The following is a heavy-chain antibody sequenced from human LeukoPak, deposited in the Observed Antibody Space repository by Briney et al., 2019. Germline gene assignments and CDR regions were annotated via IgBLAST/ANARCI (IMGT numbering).Heavy chain of an antibody. Sequence: GGSLRLSCAASGFTFSSYAMSWVRQAPGKGLEWVSAISGCGGSTYYADSVKGRFTISRDNSKNTLYLQMNSLRAEDTAVYYCAKAENYDILTGYSTFDYWGQGTLVTVSS. D-gene: IGHD3-9*01. CDR2: ISGCGGST. CDR3: AKAENYDILTGYSTFDY. J-gene: IGHJ4*02. V-gene: IGHV3-23*01. CDR1: GFTFSSYA.